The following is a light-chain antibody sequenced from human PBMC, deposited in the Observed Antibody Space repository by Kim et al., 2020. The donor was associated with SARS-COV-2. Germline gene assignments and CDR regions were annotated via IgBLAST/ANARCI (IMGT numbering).Light chain of an antibody. CDR1: QGMNNY. CDR3: QQYNGYPYT. V-gene: IGKV1-16*02. Sequence: SASVGDRVTIPCRASQGMNNYLACFQQKPWKAPKSLIYGASTLHRGVPSKFSGSVFGTDFTLTISDLQPEDFASYYCQQYNGYPYTFGQGTKLEI. CDR2: GAS. J-gene: IGKJ2*01.